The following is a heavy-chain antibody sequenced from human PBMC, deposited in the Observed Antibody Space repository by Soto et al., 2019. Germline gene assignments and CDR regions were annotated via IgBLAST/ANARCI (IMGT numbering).Heavy chain of an antibody. V-gene: IGHV2-5*02. CDR3: ARTEIKHQRAYYASGSNDH. D-gene: IGHD3-10*01. CDR2: IYWDDDK. Sequence: SGPTLVNPTQTLTLTCTFSGFSLSSTRIAVGWIRQPPGKALEWLALIYWDDDKRYSTSLKTRLTISKDTSKNQVVLTMTNMDPVDTATYYCARTEIKHQRAYYASGSNDHSGQGTLVPVS. CDR1: GFSLSSTRIA. J-gene: IGHJ4*02.